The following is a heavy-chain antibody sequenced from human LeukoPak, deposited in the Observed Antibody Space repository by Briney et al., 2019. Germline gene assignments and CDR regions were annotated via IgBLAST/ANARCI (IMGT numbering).Heavy chain of an antibody. V-gene: IGHV1-69*13. CDR1: GGTFSSYA. Sequence: SVKVSCKASGGTFSSYAISWVRQAPGQGLEWMGGIIPIFGTANYAQKFQGRVTITADESTSTAYMELSSLRSEDTAVYYCARGRGIAVTGTVDYWGQGTLVTVSS. CDR3: ARGRGIAVTGTVDY. J-gene: IGHJ4*02. D-gene: IGHD6-19*01. CDR2: IIPIFGTA.